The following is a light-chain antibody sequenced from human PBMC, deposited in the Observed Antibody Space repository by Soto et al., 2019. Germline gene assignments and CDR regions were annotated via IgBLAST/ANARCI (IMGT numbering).Light chain of an antibody. CDR1: QGMSYY. CDR3: QKYDSAPFT. CDR2: GAS. J-gene: IGKJ3*01. V-gene: IGKV1-27*01. Sequence: DIQMTQSPSSLSASVGDRVTINCRASQGMSYYLAWYQQKPGRVPKLLIYGASTLQSGVPPRFSGSRSGPDFTLTISSRQREDVASYCCQKYDSAPFTFGPGTKVDIK.